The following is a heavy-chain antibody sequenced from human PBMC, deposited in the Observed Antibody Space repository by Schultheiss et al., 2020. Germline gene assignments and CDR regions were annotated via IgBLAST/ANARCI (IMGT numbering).Heavy chain of an antibody. D-gene: IGHD3-3*01. J-gene: IGHJ6*02. V-gene: IGHV1-2*04. CDR2: INPNSGGT. Sequence: ASVKVSCKASGYTFTGYYMHWVRQAPGQGLEWMGWINPNSGGTNYAQKFQGWVTMTRDTSISTAYMELSRLRSEDTAVYYCARDLVTIFGVVIRSDYYYGMDVWGQGTTVTGSS. CDR3: ARDLVTIFGVVIRSDYYYGMDV. CDR1: GYTFTGYY.